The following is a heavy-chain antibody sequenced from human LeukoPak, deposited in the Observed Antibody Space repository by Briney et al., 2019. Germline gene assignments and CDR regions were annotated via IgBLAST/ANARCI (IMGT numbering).Heavy chain of an antibody. J-gene: IGHJ4*02. V-gene: IGHV4-59*01. D-gene: IGHD3-3*01. CDR3: ARNTDYDFWSGYYTLDY. Sequence: NPSETLSLTCTVSGGSISSYYWSWIRQPPGKGLGWIGYIYYSGSTNYNPSLKSRVTISVDTSKNQFSLKLSSVTAVDTAVYYCARNTDYDFWSGYYTLDYWGQGTLVTVSS. CDR1: GGSISSYY. CDR2: IYYSGST.